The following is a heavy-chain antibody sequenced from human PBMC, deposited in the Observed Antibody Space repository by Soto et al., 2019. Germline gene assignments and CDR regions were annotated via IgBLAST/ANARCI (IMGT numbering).Heavy chain of an antibody. CDR3: AKDLSWIPQLDY. Sequence: PGGSLRLSCAASGFTFSSYTMSWVRQAPGKGLEWVSAISGSGGSTYYADSVKGRFTISRDNSKNTLYLQMNSLRAEDTAVYYCAKDLSWIPQLDYWGQGTLVPSPQ. CDR2: ISGSGGST. V-gene: IGHV3-23*01. D-gene: IGHD5-18*01. J-gene: IGHJ4*02. CDR1: GFTFSSYT.